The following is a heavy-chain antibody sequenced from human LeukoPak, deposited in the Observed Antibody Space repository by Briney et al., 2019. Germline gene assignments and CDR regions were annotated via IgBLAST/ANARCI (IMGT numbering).Heavy chain of an antibody. Sequence: PSETLSLTCTVSGGSISSYYWSWIRQPPGKGLEWIGYIYYSGSTNYNPSLKSRVTISVDTSKNQFPLKLSSVTAADTAVYYCARSRSFFDYWGQGTLVTVSS. D-gene: IGHD3-10*01. CDR3: ARSRSFFDY. J-gene: IGHJ4*02. V-gene: IGHV4-59*01. CDR2: IYYSGST. CDR1: GGSISSYY.